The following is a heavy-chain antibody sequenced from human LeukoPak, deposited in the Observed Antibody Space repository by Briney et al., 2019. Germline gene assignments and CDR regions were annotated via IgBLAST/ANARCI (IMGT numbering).Heavy chain of an antibody. CDR3: AGGNRGYFDWLLPRMYYFDY. CDR2: MNPNSGNT. D-gene: IGHD3-9*01. J-gene: IGHJ4*02. Sequence: ASVKVSCKASGYTFTSYDINWVRQATGQGLEWMGWMNPNSGNTGYAQKFQGRVTMTRNTSISTAYMELSSLRSEDTAVYYCAGGNRGYFDWLLPRMYYFDYWGQGTLVTVSS. V-gene: IGHV1-8*01. CDR1: GYTFTSYD.